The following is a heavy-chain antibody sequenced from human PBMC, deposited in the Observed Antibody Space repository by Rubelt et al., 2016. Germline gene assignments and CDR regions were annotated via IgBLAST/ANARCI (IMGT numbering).Heavy chain of an antibody. CDR2: IYYSGST. J-gene: IGHJ4*02. Sequence: QVQLQESGPGLVKPSQTLSLTCAVSGGSISSGGYSWSWIRQPPGKGLEWIGYIYYSGSTYYNPSLKSRLTISVDTSKNQISLKLTSVTASDTAVYYCVGHLGRDGTRLRHFDKWGQGILVTVSS. CDR1: GGSISSGGYS. D-gene: IGHD5-24*01. V-gene: IGHV4-30-4*07. CDR3: VGHLGRDGTRLRHFDK.